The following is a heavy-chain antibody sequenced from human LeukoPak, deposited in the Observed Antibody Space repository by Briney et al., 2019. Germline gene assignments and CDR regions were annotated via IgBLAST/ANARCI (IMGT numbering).Heavy chain of an antibody. V-gene: IGHV4-39*07. J-gene: IGHJ4*02. Sequence: SETLSLTCTVSGGSISSSSYYWGWIRQPPGKGLEWIGSIYYSGSTYYNPSLKSRVTISVDTSKNQFSLKLSSVTAADTAVYYCARDQYSGSYYGLFDYWGQGTLVTVSS. CDR1: GGSISSSSYY. D-gene: IGHD1-26*01. CDR2: IYYSGST. CDR3: ARDQYSGSYYGLFDY.